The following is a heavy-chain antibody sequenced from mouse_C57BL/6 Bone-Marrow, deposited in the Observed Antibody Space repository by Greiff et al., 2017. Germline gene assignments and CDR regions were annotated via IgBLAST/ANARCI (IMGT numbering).Heavy chain of an antibody. D-gene: IGHD2-10*01. CDR2: IDPENGDT. J-gene: IGHJ3*01. CDR3: TPIPTPFAY. V-gene: IGHV14-4*01. Sequence: VQLQQSGAELVRPGASVKLSCTASGFNIKDDYMHWVKQRPEQGLEWIGWIDPENGDTEYASKFQGKATITADTSSNTAYLQLSSLTSEDTAVYYCTPIPTPFAYWGQGTLVTVSA. CDR1: GFNIKDDY.